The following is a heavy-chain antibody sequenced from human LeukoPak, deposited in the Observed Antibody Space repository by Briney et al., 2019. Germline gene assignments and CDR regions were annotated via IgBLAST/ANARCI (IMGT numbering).Heavy chain of an antibody. J-gene: IGHJ4*02. CDR1: GYTFSDYT. CDR2: INTITGNP. V-gene: IGHV7-4-1*02. Sequence: ASVKVSCNASGYTFSDYTMNWVRQAPGQGLEWMGWINTITGNPTYAQGFTGRFVFSLDTSVSTAYLQINSLKAEDTAVYYCARDKNWYLFDYWGQGTLVTVSS. D-gene: IGHD6-13*01. CDR3: ARDKNWYLFDY.